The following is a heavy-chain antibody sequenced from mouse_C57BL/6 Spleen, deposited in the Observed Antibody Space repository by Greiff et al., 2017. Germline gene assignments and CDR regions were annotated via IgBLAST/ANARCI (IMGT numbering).Heavy chain of an antibody. CDR3: ARDGYGSRYYAMDY. CDR2: INPNYGTT. J-gene: IGHJ4*01. D-gene: IGHD1-1*01. Sequence: EVQVVESGPELVKPGASVKISCKASGYSFTDYNMNWVKQSNGKSLEWIGVINPNYGTTSYNQKFKGKATLTVDQSSSTAYMQLNSLTSEDSAVYYCARDGYGSRYYAMDYWGQGTSVTVSS. CDR1: GYSFTDYN. V-gene: IGHV1-39*01.